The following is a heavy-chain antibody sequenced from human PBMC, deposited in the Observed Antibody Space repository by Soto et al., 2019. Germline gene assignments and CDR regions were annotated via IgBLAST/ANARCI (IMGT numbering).Heavy chain of an antibody. CDR1: GDSFTSYG. V-gene: IGHV5-51*01. Sequence: GESLKISCNGSGDSFTSYGICWVGQVPGQGLEWMGIIYPGDSDTRYSPSFQGQVTISAYKSISTAYLQWSSLKASDTAMYYCARTSAAGKYYYGMDVWGQGTTVTVSS. CDR2: IYPGDSDT. CDR3: ARTSAAGKYYYGMDV. D-gene: IGHD6-13*01. J-gene: IGHJ6*02.